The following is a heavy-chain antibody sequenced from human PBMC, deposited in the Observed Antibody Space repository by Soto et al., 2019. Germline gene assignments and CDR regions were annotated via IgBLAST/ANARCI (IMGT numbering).Heavy chain of an antibody. CDR1: GFTFSRYW. D-gene: IGHD2-15*01. CDR3: ARDPVCSGGSCYDY. V-gene: IGHV3-7*01. CDR2: IKQDGSEI. J-gene: IGHJ4*02. Sequence: GSLRLSCAASGFTFSRYWMTWVRQAPGKGLEWVANIKQDGSEIYYVDSVKGRFTISRDNAENSLYLQLNSLRAEDTAVYYCARDPVCSGGSCYDYWGQGTLVTVSS.